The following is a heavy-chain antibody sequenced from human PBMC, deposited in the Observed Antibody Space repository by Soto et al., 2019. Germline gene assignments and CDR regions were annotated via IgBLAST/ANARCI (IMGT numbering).Heavy chain of an antibody. D-gene: IGHD3-16*01. CDR3: ASLWGWSVDY. Sequence: QVQLQESGPGLVKPSETLSLTCTVSGGSISSYYWSWIRQPPGKGLEWIGYIYYSGSTNYNPPLNSTVTTLVDTSKNQLPMKLRSVNAEDTAVYYCASLWGWSVDYWGQGTLVTVSS. J-gene: IGHJ4*02. V-gene: IGHV4-59*08. CDR1: GGSISSYY. CDR2: IYYSGST.